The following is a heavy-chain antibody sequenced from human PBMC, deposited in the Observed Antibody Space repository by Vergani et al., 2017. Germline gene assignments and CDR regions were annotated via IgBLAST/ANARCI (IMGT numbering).Heavy chain of an antibody. J-gene: IGHJ5*02. CDR3: ARGYSSSWYELGWFDP. V-gene: IGHV1-24*01. D-gene: IGHD6-13*01. CDR1: GYTLTELS. CDR2: FDPEDGET. Sequence: QVQLVQSGAEVKKPGASVKVSCKVSGYTLTELSMHWVRQAPGKGLEWMGGFDPEDGETIYAQKFQGRVTMTTDTSTSTAYMELRSLRSDDTAVYYCARGYSSSWYELGWFDPWGQGTLVTVSS.